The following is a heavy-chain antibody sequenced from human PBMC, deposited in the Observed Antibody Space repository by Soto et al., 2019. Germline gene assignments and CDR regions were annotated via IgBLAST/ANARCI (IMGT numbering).Heavy chain of an antibody. CDR1: GDSVSSNSAA. CDR3: ARGRHSTSLETVQTAPLSY. Sequence: QVQLRQSGPGLVKPSQTLSLTCAISGDSVSSNSAAWNWIRQSPSRGLEWLGRTYYRSKWYSEYAVSVRSRITINPDTSKNQFSLQLRSVTTEDTAVYYCARGRHSTSLETVQTAPLSYWGLGTLVTVSS. CDR2: TYYRSKWYS. D-gene: IGHD2-15*01. J-gene: IGHJ4*02. V-gene: IGHV6-1*01.